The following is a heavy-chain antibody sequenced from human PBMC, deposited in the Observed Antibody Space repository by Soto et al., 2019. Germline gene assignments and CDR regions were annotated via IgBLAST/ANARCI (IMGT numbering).Heavy chain of an antibody. V-gene: IGHV4-59*01. Sequence: QVQLQESGPGLVKPSETLSLTCTVSGGSISSYYWSWIRQPPGKGLEWIGYIYYSGSTNYNSSLKSRVTLSVDTSKNQFSLKLSSVTAADTAVYYCARLHGVVAATVDWYFDLWGRGTLVTVSS. CDR1: GGSISSYY. CDR2: IYYSGST. CDR3: ARLHGVVAATVDWYFDL. J-gene: IGHJ2*01. D-gene: IGHD2-15*01.